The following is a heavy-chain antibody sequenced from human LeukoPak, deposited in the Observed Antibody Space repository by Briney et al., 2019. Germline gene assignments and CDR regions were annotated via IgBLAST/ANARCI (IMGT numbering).Heavy chain of an antibody. CDR1: GGSFSDYY. D-gene: IGHD5-18*01. Sequence: SSETLSLTCAVYGGSFSDYYWSWIRQPPGKGLEWIGEINPSGRTNYSPSLKSRVTISVDTSKKQFSLKLSSVAAADTAVYFCARVGYRYVINDWSRTGHGAYPTKYYYHMDVWDKGTTVTVSS. CDR3: ARVGYRYVINDWSRTGHGAYPTKYYYHMDV. V-gene: IGHV4-34*01. J-gene: IGHJ6*03. CDR2: INPSGRT.